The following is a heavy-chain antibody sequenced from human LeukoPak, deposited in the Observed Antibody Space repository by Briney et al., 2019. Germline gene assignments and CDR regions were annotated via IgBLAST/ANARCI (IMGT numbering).Heavy chain of an antibody. Sequence: GGSLRLSCAASGFTFSNYEMNWGRQAPGKGLEWVSYISSSGSTIYYADSVKGRFTISRDNAKNPLYLQMNSLRAKDTAVYYCARDRDGYYMDVWGKGTTVTISS. J-gene: IGHJ6*03. CDR2: ISSSGSTI. CDR1: GFTFSNYE. V-gene: IGHV3-48*03. CDR3: ARDRDGYYMDV. D-gene: IGHD2-21*01.